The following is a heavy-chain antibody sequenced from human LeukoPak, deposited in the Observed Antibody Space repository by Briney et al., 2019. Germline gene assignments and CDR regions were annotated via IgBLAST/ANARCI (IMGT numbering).Heavy chain of an antibody. J-gene: IGHJ4*02. D-gene: IGHD6-19*01. Sequence: GGSLRLSCGVSGFTFSSYWMSWVRQAPGKGLEWVANIKQDGNEKYYVDSVKGRFTISRDNPKNSLYLEMNSLRAEDTAAYFCARVRSGNTWYFDYWGQGTLVTVSS. CDR3: ARVRSGNTWYFDY. V-gene: IGHV3-7*01. CDR1: GFTFSSYW. CDR2: IKQDGNEK.